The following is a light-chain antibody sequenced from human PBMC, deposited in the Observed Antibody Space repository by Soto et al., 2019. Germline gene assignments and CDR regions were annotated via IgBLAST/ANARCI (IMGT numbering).Light chain of an antibody. CDR1: KLGDKY. CDR3: QAWDSGTVV. CDR2: LDT. V-gene: IGLV3-1*01. Sequence: SYELTQPTSVSVSPGQTASISCSGDKLGDKYPCWYQQKPGQSPVLIIYLDTKRPSGIPERFSGSTSGNTATLTISGTQAMDEADYYCQAWDSGTVVFGGGTKLTVL. J-gene: IGLJ2*01.